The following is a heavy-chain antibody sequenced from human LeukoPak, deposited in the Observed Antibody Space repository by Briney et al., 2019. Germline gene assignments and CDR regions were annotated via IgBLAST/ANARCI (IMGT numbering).Heavy chain of an antibody. D-gene: IGHD2-21*02. CDR1: GYTFTSYG. V-gene: IGHV1-18*04. J-gene: IGHJ4*02. Sequence: ASVKVSCKASGYTFTSYGISWVRQAPGQGLEWMGWISAYNGNTSYAQKFQGRVTMTRDTSTSTVYMELSSLRSEDTAVYYCARGPPVVVVTAIWFDYWGQGTLVTVSS. CDR2: ISAYNGNT. CDR3: ARGPPVVVVTAIWFDY.